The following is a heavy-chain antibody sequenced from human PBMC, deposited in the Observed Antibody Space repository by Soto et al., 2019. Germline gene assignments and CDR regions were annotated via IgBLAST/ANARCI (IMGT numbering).Heavy chain of an antibody. CDR3: ARPRFGAVAGT. Sequence: QVQLVQSGAEVKKPGASVKVSCKTSGYTFTSYDIHWVRQATGQGPEWMGWMNPNSGNTVYAQKFQGRITMTRNTSMSTAYMELSSLRHEDTDVYYCARPRFGAVAGTWGQGTLVTVSS. CDR2: MNPNSGNT. V-gene: IGHV1-8*01. D-gene: IGHD6-19*01. J-gene: IGHJ5*02. CDR1: GYTFTSYD.